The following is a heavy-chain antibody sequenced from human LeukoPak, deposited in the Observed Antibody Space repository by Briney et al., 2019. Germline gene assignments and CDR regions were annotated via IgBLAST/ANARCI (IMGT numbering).Heavy chain of an antibody. J-gene: IGHJ6*02. V-gene: IGHV5-51*01. CDR3: ARLTGCSSTSCYRDMYYGMDV. D-gene: IGHD2-2*01. CDR2: IYPGDSDT. CDR1: GYSFTSYW. Sequence: GESLKISCKGSGYSFTSYWLGWVRQMPGKGLEWMGIIYPGDSDTRYSPSFQGQVTISADKSISTAYLQWSSLKASDTAMYYCARLTGCSSTSCYRDMYYGMDVWGQGTTVTVSS.